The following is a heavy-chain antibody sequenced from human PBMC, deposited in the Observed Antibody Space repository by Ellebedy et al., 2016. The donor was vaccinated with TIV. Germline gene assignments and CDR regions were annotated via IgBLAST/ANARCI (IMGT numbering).Heavy chain of an antibody. D-gene: IGHD2-21*02. CDR1: GFTFSSYG. CDR2: IWYDGSNK. Sequence: GESLKISCAASGFTFSSYGMHWVRQAPGKGPEWVAVIWYDGSNKKYADSVKGRFTISRDNSKNTLYLQMNSLRAEDTAVYYCAREQLRCGGDCYSVPRYYFDYWGQGTLVTVSS. CDR3: AREQLRCGGDCYSVPRYYFDY. J-gene: IGHJ4*02. V-gene: IGHV3-33*08.